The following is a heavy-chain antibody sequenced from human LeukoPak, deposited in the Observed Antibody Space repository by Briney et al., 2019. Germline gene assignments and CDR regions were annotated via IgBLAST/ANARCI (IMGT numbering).Heavy chain of an antibody. CDR1: GFTFSSYA. D-gene: IGHD3-9*01. CDR3: AKAQRNTFYDILTGYYHDY. CDR2: ISGSGGST. Sequence: GGSLRLSCAASGFTFSSYAMSWVRQAPGKGLEWVSAISGSGGSTYYADSVKGRFTISRDNSKNTVYLQMNSLGVGDTAVYYCAKAQRNTFYDILTGYYHDYWGQGTLVTVSS. V-gene: IGHV3-23*01. J-gene: IGHJ4*02.